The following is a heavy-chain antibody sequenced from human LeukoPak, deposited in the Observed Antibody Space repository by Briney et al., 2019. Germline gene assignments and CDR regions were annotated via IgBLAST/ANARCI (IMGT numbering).Heavy chain of an antibody. Sequence: GGSLRLSCAASGFTFSSYAMHWVRQAPGKGLEWVAVISYDGSNKYYADSVKGRFTISRDNSKNTLYLQMNSLRAEDTAVYYCARGGMVRGVIIPSWGQGTLVTVSS. CDR3: ARGGMVRGVIIPS. CDR1: GFTFSSYA. J-gene: IGHJ5*02. CDR2: ISYDGSNK. V-gene: IGHV3-30-3*01. D-gene: IGHD3-10*01.